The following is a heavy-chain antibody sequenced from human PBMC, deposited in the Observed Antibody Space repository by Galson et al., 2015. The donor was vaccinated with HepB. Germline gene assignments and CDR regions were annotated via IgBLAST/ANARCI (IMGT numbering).Heavy chain of an antibody. CDR2: IHPNNGNT. Sequence: SVKVSCKASGYTFTSQGVTWVRQAPGQGPEWMGWIHPNNGNTKYAQRFHDRPTITTVTSTGTAYMELRSLRSDDTAMYYCARGDFFGVSESFYGALDVWGQGTLVTVSS. J-gene: IGHJ5*02. CDR1: GYTFTSQG. CDR3: ARGDFFGVSESFYGALDV. D-gene: IGHD3-3*01. V-gene: IGHV1-18*01.